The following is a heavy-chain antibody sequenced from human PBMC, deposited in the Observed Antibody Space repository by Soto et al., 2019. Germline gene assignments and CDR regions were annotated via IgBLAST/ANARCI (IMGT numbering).Heavy chain of an antibody. CDR1: GFSLSNAGMG. Sequence: ESGPTLVNPTAPLTLTCTVSGFSLSNAGMGVSWIRQPPGKALEWLAHIFSSDEKSYRTSLETRLTVSKDTSKSQVVLTMTNMDPLDTATYYCARAVDRAISDIWFDPWGQGTQVTVSS. D-gene: IGHD5-18*01. CDR3: ARAVDRAISDIWFDP. V-gene: IGHV2-26*01. J-gene: IGHJ5*02. CDR2: IFSSDEK.